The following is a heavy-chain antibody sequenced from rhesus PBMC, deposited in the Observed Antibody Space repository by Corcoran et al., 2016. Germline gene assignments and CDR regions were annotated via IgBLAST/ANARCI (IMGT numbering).Heavy chain of an antibody. J-gene: IGHJ5-1*01. CDR2: IRYTGDST. CDR3: AKGGFGWNRDRFDV. V-gene: IGHV3S5*01. CDR1: RFTFSSFA. Sequence: QLVGTGGGLVQPGGSLRLPCAASRFTFSSFAMSRFRQAPGKGLEWVSSIRYTGDSTFYADSVKGRFTISRDNGQDTVSLQMNSLRAEDTATYYCAKGGFGWNRDRFDVWGAGVVVTVSS. D-gene: IGHD1-20*01.